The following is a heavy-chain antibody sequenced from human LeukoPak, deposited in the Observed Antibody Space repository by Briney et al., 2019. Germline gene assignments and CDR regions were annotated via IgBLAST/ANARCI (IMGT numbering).Heavy chain of an antibody. CDR2: IYHSGST. CDR1: GGSISSSNW. D-gene: IGHD5-12*01. CDR3: AREVAQNSILADVGYFDL. J-gene: IGHJ2*01. Sequence: NSSEALSLTCAVSGGSISSSNWWSWVRQPPGKGLEWIGEIYHSGSTNYNPSLKSRVTISVDKSKNQFSLKLSSVTAADTAVYYCAREVAQNSILADVGYFDLWGRGTLVTVSS. V-gene: IGHV4-4*02.